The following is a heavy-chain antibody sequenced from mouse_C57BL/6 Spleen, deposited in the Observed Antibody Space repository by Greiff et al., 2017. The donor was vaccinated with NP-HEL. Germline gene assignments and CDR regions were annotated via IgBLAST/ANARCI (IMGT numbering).Heavy chain of an antibody. CDR3: ASLLLRYAMDY. V-gene: IGHV1-26*01. CDR2: INPNNGGT. CDR1: GYTFTDYY. D-gene: IGHD1-1*01. Sequence: EVQLQQSGPELVKPGASVKISCKASGYTFTDYYMNWVKQSHGKSLEWIGDINPNNGGTSYNQKFKGKATLTVDKSSSTAYMELRSLTSEDSAVYYCASLLLRYAMDYWGQGTSVTVSS. J-gene: IGHJ4*01.